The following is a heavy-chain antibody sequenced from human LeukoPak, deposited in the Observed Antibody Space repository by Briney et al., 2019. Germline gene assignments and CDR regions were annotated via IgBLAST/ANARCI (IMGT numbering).Heavy chain of an antibody. J-gene: IGHJ4*02. CDR3: ARDPGYCSGSTCYSAPRFDY. CDR1: GGSISTYY. CDR2: IYYSGST. D-gene: IGHD2-15*01. V-gene: IGHV4-59*01. Sequence: SETLSLTCTVSGGSISTYYWTWIRQPPGKGLEWIGYIYYSGSTNYNPSLKSRVTISLDTSKNQFSPKLSSVTAADTAVYYCARDPGYCSGSTCYSAPRFDYWGQGALVTVSS.